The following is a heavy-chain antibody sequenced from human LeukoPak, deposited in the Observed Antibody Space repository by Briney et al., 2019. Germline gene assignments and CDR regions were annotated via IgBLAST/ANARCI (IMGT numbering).Heavy chain of an antibody. CDR2: IYSDSST. V-gene: IGHV3-53*01. Sequence: GGSLRLFCAASGFIVSNHYMSWVRQTPGKGLEWVSIIYSDSSTYYADSVKGRFIISRDNSKNTLYLQMNSLRAEDTAVYYCARARRGYSYVFDYWGQGTLVTVSS. CDR1: GFIVSNHY. CDR3: ARARRGYSYVFDY. D-gene: IGHD5-18*01. J-gene: IGHJ4*02.